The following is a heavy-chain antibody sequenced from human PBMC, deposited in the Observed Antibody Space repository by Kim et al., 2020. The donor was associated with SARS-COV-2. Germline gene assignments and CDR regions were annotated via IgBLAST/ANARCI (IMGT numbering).Heavy chain of an antibody. CDR3: ARGRAGVVPAPVLGLGPWFAFYAVDV. Sequence: SETLSLTCAVYGGSFSDYTWSWIRQPPGKGLEWIGEINHSGVTNLSPSLKSRITISVDTSNSQFSLRLKSMTATDTAIYYCARGRAGVVPAPVLGLGPWFAFYAVDVWGRGTPVAVSS. J-gene: IGHJ6*02. CDR2: INHSGVT. D-gene: IGHD2-2*02. V-gene: IGHV4-34*01. CDR1: GGSFSDYT.